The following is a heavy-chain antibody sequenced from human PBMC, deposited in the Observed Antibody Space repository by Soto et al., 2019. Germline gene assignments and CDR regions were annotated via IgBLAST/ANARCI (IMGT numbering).Heavy chain of an antibody. V-gene: IGHV1-24*01. CDR1: GYTLTELS. D-gene: IGHD2-15*01. CDR2: FDPEDGET. CDR3: ATDQGYCSGGSCFDY. Sequence: ASVKVSCKVSGYTLTELSMHWVRQAPGKGLEWMGGFDPEDGETIYAQKFQGRVTMTEDTSTDTAYMELSSLRSEDTAVYYCATDQGYCSGGSCFDYWGQGTLVTVSS. J-gene: IGHJ4*02.